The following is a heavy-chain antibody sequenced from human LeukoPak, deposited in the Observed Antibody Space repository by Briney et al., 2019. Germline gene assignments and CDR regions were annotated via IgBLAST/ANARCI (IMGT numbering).Heavy chain of an antibody. V-gene: IGHV4-59*08. D-gene: IGHD1-14*01. CDR3: ARLLGSTGVDY. CDR1: GGSISSYY. Sequence: SETLSLTCTVSGGSISSYYWSWIRQPPGKGLEWIAYIYDSGSTNYNPSLKSRVAISVDTSKNQFSLKLSSVTAADTAVYYCARLLGSTGVDYWGQGTLVTVSS. J-gene: IGHJ4*02. CDR2: IYDSGST.